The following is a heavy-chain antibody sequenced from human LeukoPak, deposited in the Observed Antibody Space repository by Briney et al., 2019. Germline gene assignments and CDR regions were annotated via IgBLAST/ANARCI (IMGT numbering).Heavy chain of an antibody. CDR2: IYHSGSS. CDR1: GGSVSSSDW. Sequence: SETLSLTCGVSGGSVSSSDWWSWVRQPPGKGLEWMGEIYHSGSSNYNPSLKSLATISLDKSKNQLSLKLSSVTAADTAIYYCARFVTIFGVVSYAFDIWGQGTMVIVSS. J-gene: IGHJ3*02. V-gene: IGHV4-4*02. CDR3: ARFVTIFGVVSYAFDI. D-gene: IGHD3-3*01.